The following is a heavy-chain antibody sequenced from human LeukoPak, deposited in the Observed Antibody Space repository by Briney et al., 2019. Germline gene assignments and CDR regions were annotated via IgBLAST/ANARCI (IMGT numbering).Heavy chain of an antibody. CDR2: INPSGGST. CDR3: AREGPTAIKYYFDY. Sequence: ASVKVSCKASGYTFTSYYVHWVRQAPGQGLEWMGIINPSGGSTSSAQKFQGRVTMTSDTSTSTVYTELSSLRSEDTAVYYCAREGPTAIKYYFDYWGQGTLVTVSS. J-gene: IGHJ4*02. D-gene: IGHD2-2*01. V-gene: IGHV1-46*01. CDR1: GYTFTSYY.